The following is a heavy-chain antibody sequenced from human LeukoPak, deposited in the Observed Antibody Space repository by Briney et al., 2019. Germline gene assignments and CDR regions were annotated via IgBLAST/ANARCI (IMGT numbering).Heavy chain of an antibody. J-gene: IGHJ3*02. CDR1: GITFRSHS. Sequence: GGSLRLSCAASGITFRSHSMNWVRQAPGKGLEWASYISNSGNTIYYADSLKGRFTISRDNAKNSLYLQMNSLRAEDTAIYYCASGGYYDAFDIWGQGTMVTVSS. V-gene: IGHV3-48*01. D-gene: IGHD1-26*01. CDR2: ISNSGNTI. CDR3: ASGGYYDAFDI.